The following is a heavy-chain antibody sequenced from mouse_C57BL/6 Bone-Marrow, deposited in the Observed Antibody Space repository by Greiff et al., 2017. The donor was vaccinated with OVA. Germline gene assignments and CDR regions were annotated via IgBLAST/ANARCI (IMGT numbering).Heavy chain of an antibody. CDR1: GFNIKDDY. CDR3: ARRGGLVLRY. CDR2: ILPGSGST. Sequence: VQLQQSGAELVRPGASVKLSCTASGFNIKDDYMHWVKQRPEQGLEWIGEILPGSGSTNYNEKFKGKATFTADTSSNTAYMQLSSLTTEDSAIYYCARRGGLVLRYWGQGTLVTVSA. D-gene: IGHD1-1*01. V-gene: IGHV1-9*01. J-gene: IGHJ3*01.